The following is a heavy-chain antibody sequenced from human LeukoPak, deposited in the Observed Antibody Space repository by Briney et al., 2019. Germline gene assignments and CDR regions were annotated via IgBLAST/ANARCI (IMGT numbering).Heavy chain of an antibody. V-gene: IGHV1-2*02. CDR1: GYTFTGYY. Sequence: ASVKVSCKASGYTFTGYYMHWLRQAPGQGLEWMGWINPNSGGTNYAQKFQGRVTMTRDTSTSTAYMELSSLTSEDTAVYYCAREITRNYNDSSSFGSWFDPWGQGTLVTVSS. CDR3: AREITRNYNDSSSFGSWFDP. J-gene: IGHJ5*02. D-gene: IGHD3-22*01. CDR2: INPNSGGT.